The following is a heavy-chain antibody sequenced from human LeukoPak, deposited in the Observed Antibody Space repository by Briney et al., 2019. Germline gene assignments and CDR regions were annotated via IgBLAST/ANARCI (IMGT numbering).Heavy chain of an antibody. CDR3: ARGDYYYMDV. J-gene: IGHJ6*03. Sequence: SETLSLTCTVSGYSISSGYYWGWIRQPPGKGLEWIGNIYHSGGTYYNPSLKSRVTISVDTSKNQFSLKLSSVTAADTAVYYCARGDYYYMDVWGKGTTVTVPS. CDR2: IYHSGGT. V-gene: IGHV4-38-2*02. CDR1: GYSISSGYY.